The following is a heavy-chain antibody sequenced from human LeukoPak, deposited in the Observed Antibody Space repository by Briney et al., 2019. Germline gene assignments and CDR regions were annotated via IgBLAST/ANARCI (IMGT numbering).Heavy chain of an antibody. J-gene: IGHJ6*02. D-gene: IGHD2-2*01. V-gene: IGHV1-69*04. CDR2: IIPILGIA. Sequence: GASVKVSCKASGGTFSSYANRWVRQAPGQGLEWMGRIIPILGIANYAQKFQGRVTITADKSTSTAYMELSSLRSEDTAVYYCARGVPATANYYYGMDVWGQGTTVTVSS. CDR3: ARGVPATANYYYGMDV. CDR1: GGTFSSYA.